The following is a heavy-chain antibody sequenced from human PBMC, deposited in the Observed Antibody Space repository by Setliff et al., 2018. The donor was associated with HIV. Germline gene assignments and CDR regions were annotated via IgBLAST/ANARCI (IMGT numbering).Heavy chain of an antibody. Sequence: SETLSLTCTVSGDSINSGSYHWNWIRQPAGKGLEWIGRIYISGSANYNPSLKSRVTISVDTSKNQFSLKLNSVTVADTAVYYCARTKGGSKHGSFWDSWGQGILVTISS. CDR3: ARTKGGSKHGSFWDS. J-gene: IGHJ5*02. CDR1: GDSINSGSYH. D-gene: IGHD3-10*01. V-gene: IGHV4-61*02. CDR2: IYISGSA.